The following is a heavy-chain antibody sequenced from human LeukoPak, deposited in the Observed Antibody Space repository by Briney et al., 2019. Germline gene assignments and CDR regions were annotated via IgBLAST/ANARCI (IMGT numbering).Heavy chain of an antibody. V-gene: IGHV3-30-3*01. CDR2: ISYDGSNK. CDR3: ARAMVVIRSGMDV. D-gene: IGHD3-22*01. Sequence: PGGSLRLSCAASGFTFSSYAMSWVRQAPGKGLEWVAVISYDGSNKYYADSVKGRFTISRDNSKNTLYLQMNSLRAEDTAVYYCARAMVVIRSGMDVWGQGTTVTVSS. J-gene: IGHJ6*02. CDR1: GFTFSSYA.